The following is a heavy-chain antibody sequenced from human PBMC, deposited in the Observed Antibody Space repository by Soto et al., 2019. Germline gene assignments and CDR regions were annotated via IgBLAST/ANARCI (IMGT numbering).Heavy chain of an antibody. CDR3: ARDNQYCSGGSCYSEGMDV. CDR1: GDSISSGDYY. D-gene: IGHD2-15*01. J-gene: IGHJ6*02. Sequence: SETLSLTCTVSGDSISSGDYYWSWIRQPPGKGLEWIGYIYYSGNTNYNPSLKSRVTISVDTSKNQFSLKLSSVTAADTAVYYCARDNQYCSGGSCYSEGMDVWGQGTTVTVSS. V-gene: IGHV4-61*08. CDR2: IYYSGNT.